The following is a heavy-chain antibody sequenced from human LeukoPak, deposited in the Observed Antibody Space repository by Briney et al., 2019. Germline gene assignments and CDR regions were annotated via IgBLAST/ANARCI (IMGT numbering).Heavy chain of an antibody. V-gene: IGHV4-59*01. CDR1: GGSISSYY. CDR3: ARDLGSYDILTGRYYYGMDV. D-gene: IGHD3-9*01. CDR2: IYYSGST. J-gene: IGHJ6*02. Sequence: SETLSLTCTVSGGSISSYYWSWIRQPPGKGLEWIGYIYYSGSTNYNPSLKSRVTISVDTSKNQFSLKLSSVTAADTAVYYCARDLGSYDILTGRYYYGMDVWGQGTTVTVSS.